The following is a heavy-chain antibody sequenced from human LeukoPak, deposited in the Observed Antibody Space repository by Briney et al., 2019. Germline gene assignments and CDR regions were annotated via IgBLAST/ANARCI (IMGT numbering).Heavy chain of an antibody. CDR2: IYHSGST. J-gene: IGHJ6*02. Sequence: SETLSLTCTVSGGSIRSYYWSWIRQPPGKGLEWIGYIYHSGSTYYNPSLKSRVTISVDRSKNQFSLKLSSVTAADTAVYYCARASWGYCSGGSCWDYYGMDVWGQGTTVTVSS. CDR1: GGSIRSYY. CDR3: ARASWGYCSGGSCWDYYGMDV. D-gene: IGHD2-15*01. V-gene: IGHV4-30-2*01.